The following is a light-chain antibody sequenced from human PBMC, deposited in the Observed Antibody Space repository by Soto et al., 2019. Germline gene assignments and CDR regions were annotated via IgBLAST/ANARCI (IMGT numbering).Light chain of an antibody. CDR3: QQYGSSPSVT. Sequence: EIVLTQSPGTLSLSPGERATLSCRASQSVSSSYLAWYQQKPGQAPRLLIYGASSRATGIPDRFSGSGSGTDFTLTISRLEPEDFAAYYCQQYGSSPSVTFGQGTKVEIK. J-gene: IGKJ1*01. V-gene: IGKV3-20*01. CDR1: QSVSSSY. CDR2: GAS.